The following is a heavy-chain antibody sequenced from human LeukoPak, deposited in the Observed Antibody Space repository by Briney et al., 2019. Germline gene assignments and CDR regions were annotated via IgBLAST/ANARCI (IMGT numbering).Heavy chain of an antibody. D-gene: IGHD2-2*02. Sequence: KPSETLSLTCTVSGGSISSSSYYWGWIRQPPGKGLEWIGSIYYSGSTYYNPSLKSRVTLSVDTSKNQFSLKLSSVTAADTAVYYCARTVVPAAIPLYYYYYMDVWGKGTTVTVSS. CDR1: GGSISSSSYY. CDR3: ARTVVPAAIPLYYYYYMDV. CDR2: IYYSGST. V-gene: IGHV4-39*01. J-gene: IGHJ6*03.